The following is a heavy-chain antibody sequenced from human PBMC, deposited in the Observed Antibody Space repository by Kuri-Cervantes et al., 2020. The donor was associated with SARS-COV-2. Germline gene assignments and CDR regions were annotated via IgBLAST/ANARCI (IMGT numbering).Heavy chain of an antibody. D-gene: IGHD3-10*01. Sequence: GESLKIFCAASGFTFSSYSMNWVRQAPGKGLEWVSSISSSSSYIYYADSVKGRFTISRDNAKNSLYLQMNSLRAEDTAVYYCAKDGGGWFGELLFGDYWGQGTLVTVSS. CDR1: GFTFSSYS. CDR2: ISSSSSYI. J-gene: IGHJ4*02. CDR3: AKDGGGWFGELLFGDY. V-gene: IGHV3-21*01.